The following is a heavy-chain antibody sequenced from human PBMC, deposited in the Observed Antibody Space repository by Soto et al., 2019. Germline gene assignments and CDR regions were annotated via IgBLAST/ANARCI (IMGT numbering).Heavy chain of an antibody. CDR1: GFTFSSYS. CDR2: ISSSSSYI. J-gene: IGHJ6*02. D-gene: IGHD2-15*01. V-gene: IGHV3-21*01. CDR3: ARDLVTASYYYSDGMDV. Sequence: EVQLVESGGGLVKPGGSLRLSCAASGFTFSSYSMNWVRQAPGKGLEWVSSISSSSSYIYYADSVKGRFTISRDNAKNSLYLQMNRLRAEDTAVYYCARDLVTASYYYSDGMDVWGQGTTVTVSS.